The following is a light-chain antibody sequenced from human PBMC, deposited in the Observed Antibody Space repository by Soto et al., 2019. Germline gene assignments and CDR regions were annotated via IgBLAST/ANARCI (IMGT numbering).Light chain of an antibody. CDR2: SAS. J-gene: IGKJ4*01. CDR1: QTVSSNY. Sequence: EIVLTQSPGTLSLSPGERATLSCRASQTVSSNYLAWYQQKPGQAPRLLIYSASTRATGIPDRFSGSGSGTDFTLTISRLEPEEFAVYYCQQYGTSPLTFDGGTKVDIK. V-gene: IGKV3-20*01. CDR3: QQYGTSPLT.